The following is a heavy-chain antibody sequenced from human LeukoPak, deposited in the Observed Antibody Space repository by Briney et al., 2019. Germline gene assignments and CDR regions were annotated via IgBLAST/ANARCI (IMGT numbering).Heavy chain of an antibody. D-gene: IGHD3-22*01. V-gene: IGHV4-34*01. CDR3: AKSNGYGLIDI. Sequence: SETLSLTCAVYGGSFSVYYWSWIRQPPGKGLEWIGEINHSGSTNYNPSLKSRVTISLDTSRNQFSLKLNSVTAADTAVYYCAKSNGYGLIDIWGQGTMVTVSS. CDR1: GGSFSVYY. J-gene: IGHJ3*02. CDR2: INHSGST.